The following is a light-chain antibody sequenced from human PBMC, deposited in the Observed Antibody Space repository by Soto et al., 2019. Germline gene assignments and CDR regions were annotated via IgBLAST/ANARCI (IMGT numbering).Light chain of an antibody. CDR3: QSYDSRRSVV. CDR2: SNN. V-gene: IGLV1-40*01. CDR1: SSNIGAGYD. Sequence: QSVLTQPPSVSGAPGQRVTISCTRSSSNIGAGYDVHWYQQIPGTAPKLLIYSNNNRPSGVPDRFSGSKSGTSASLAITELQAEDEADYYCQSYDSRRSVVFGGGTKLTVL. J-gene: IGLJ2*01.